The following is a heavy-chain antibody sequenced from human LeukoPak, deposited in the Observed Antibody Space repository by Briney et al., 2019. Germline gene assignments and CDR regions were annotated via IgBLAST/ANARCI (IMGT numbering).Heavy chain of an antibody. CDR3: ARLYYDSSGQYYFDY. CDR2: VYYSGSI. J-gene: IGHJ4*02. V-gene: IGHV4-59*11. Sequence: SETLSLTCTVSGDSISSHYWSWIRQPPGKGLEWIGYVYYSGSINHNPSLKSRVTISVDTSKNQFSLKLSSVTGADAAMYCCARLYYDSSGQYYFDYWGQGTLVTVSS. D-gene: IGHD3-22*01. CDR1: GDSISSHY.